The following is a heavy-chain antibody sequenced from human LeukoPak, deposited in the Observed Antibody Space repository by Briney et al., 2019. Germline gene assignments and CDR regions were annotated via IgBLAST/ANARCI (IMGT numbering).Heavy chain of an antibody. CDR3: ARDRIVGANFDY. D-gene: IGHD1-26*01. CDR2: IYYSGST. V-gene: IGHV4-39*02. CDR1: GGSISSSSYY. Sequence: PSETLSLTCTVSGGSISSSSYYWGWIRQPPGKGLEWIGSIYYSGSTYYNPSLKSRVTISVDTSKNQFSLKLSSVTAADTAVYYCARDRIVGANFDYWGQGTLVTVSS. J-gene: IGHJ4*02.